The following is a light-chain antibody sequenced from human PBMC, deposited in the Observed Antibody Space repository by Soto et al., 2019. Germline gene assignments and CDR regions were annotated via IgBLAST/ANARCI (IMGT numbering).Light chain of an antibody. CDR1: QGISSY. CDR3: QQYYSYPLT. V-gene: IGKV1-8*01. Sequence: AIRMTQSPSSFSASTGDRVTITCRASQGISSYLAWYQQKPEKAPKLLIYAASTLQSGVPSRFSGSGSGTAFTLTISCLQSEDFATYYCQQYYSYPLTFGGGTKVEIK. J-gene: IGKJ4*01. CDR2: AAS.